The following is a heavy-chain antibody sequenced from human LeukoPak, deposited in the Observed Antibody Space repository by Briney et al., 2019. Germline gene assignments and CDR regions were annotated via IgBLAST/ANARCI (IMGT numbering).Heavy chain of an antibody. J-gene: IGHJ3*02. CDR3: ARRQARNDAFDI. V-gene: IGHV1-18*01. CDR1: GFTFTSYG. Sequence: GASVKVSCKASGFTFTSYGISWVRQAPGQGLEWMGWISAYNGNTNYAQKLQGRVTMTTDTSTSTAYMELRSLRSDDTAVFYCARRQARNDAFDIWGQGTMVTVSS. CDR2: ISAYNGNT.